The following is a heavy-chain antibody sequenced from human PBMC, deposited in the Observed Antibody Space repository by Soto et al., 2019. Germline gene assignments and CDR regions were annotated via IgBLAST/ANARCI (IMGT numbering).Heavy chain of an antibody. Sequence: SETLSLTCTVSGGSISSYYWSWIRQPPGKGLEWIGYIYYSGSTNYNPSLKSRVTISVDTSKNQFSLKLSSVTAADTAVYYCARDRAAYYGSGSYYSHYYYYMDVWGKGTTVTVSS. J-gene: IGHJ6*03. CDR3: ARDRAAYYGSGSYYSHYYYYMDV. V-gene: IGHV4-59*01. CDR2: IYYSGST. D-gene: IGHD3-10*01. CDR1: GGSISSYY.